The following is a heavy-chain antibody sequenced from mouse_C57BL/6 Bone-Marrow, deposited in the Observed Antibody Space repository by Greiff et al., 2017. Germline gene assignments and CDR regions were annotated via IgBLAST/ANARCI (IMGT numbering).Heavy chain of an antibody. CDR2: IYWDDDK. Sequence: QVTLKESGPGILQSSQTLSLTCSFSGFSLSTSGMGVSWIRQPSGKGLEWLAHIYWDDDKRYNQSLKSRLTISKDTSRNQVFLKITSVDTADTATYDCARRAGYYGSSYDYAMDYWGQGTSVTVSS. CDR3: ARRAGYYGSSYDYAMDY. D-gene: IGHD1-1*01. V-gene: IGHV8-12*01. J-gene: IGHJ4*01. CDR1: GFSLSTSGMG.